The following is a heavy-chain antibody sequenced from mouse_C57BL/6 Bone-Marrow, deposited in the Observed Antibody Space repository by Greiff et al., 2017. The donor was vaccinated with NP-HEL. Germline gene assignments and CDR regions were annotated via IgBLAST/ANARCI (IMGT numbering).Heavy chain of an antibody. CDR3: ARSHLGFAY. J-gene: IGHJ3*01. CDR1: GFTFSSYG. Sequence: DVKLVESGGDLVKPGGSLKLSCAASGFTFSSYGMSWVRQTPDKRLEWVATISSGGSYTYSPYSVKGRFTISRDNAKNTLYLQMSSLKAENTAMYYCARSHLGFAYWGQGTLVTVSA. CDR2: ISSGGSYT. V-gene: IGHV5-6*02.